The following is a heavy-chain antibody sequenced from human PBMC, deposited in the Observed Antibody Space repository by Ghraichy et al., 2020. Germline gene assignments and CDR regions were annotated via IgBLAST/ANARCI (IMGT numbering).Heavy chain of an antibody. Sequence: SVKVSCKASGGNFSSYAISWERQAPGQGLEWKGGIIPIFGTANYAQKFQGRVTITADESTSTAYMELSSLRSEDTAVYYCARDEGYSSSHFDYWGQGTLVTVSS. CDR1: GGNFSSYA. J-gene: IGHJ4*02. CDR2: IIPIFGTA. CDR3: ARDEGYSSSHFDY. D-gene: IGHD6-6*01. V-gene: IGHV1-69*13.